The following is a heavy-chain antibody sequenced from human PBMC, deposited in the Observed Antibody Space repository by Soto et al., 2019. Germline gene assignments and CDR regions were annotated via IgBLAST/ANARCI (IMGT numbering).Heavy chain of an antibody. V-gene: IGHV1-69*06. CDR2: IIPIIGTA. D-gene: IGHD5-12*01. CDR1: GGTFNNYA. J-gene: IGHJ4*02. Sequence: QVQLVQSGAEVKKPGSSVKVSCKASGGTFNNYAISWVRQAPGQGLEWMGGIIPIIGTADFAHKFQGRLAISADKSTGTTFMELSSLRSEDTALYYCARGGVDVVATSAFEYWGQATLVTVSS. CDR3: ARGGVDVVATSAFEY.